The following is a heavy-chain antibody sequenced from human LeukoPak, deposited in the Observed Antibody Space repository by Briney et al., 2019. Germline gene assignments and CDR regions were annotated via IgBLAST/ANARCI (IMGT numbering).Heavy chain of an antibody. V-gene: IGHV4-61*02. CDR1: GGSISSGSYY. CDR3: ARHGGDYEFDY. J-gene: IGHJ4*02. Sequence: SETLSLTCTVSGGSISSGSYYWSWIRQPAGKGLEWIGRIYTSGSTYYNPSLKSRVTISVDTSKNQFSLKLSSVTAADTAVYYCARHGGDYEFDYWGQGTLVSVSS. D-gene: IGHD4-17*01. CDR2: IYTSGST.